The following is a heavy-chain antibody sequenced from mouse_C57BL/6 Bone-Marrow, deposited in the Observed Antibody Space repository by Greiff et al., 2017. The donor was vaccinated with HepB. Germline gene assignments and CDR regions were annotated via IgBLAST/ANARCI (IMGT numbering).Heavy chain of an antibody. J-gene: IGHJ3*01. D-gene: IGHD1-1*01. Sequence: QVQLQQSGAELAKPGASVKLSCKASGYTFTSYWMHWVKQRPGQGLEWIGYINPSSGYTKYNQKFKDKATLTADKSANTAYMQLSSLTYEDSAVYSCARAGPFTTVPPWFAYWGQGTLVTVSA. CDR3: ARAGPFTTVPPWFAY. CDR2: INPSSGYT. V-gene: IGHV1-7*01. CDR1: GYTFTSYW.